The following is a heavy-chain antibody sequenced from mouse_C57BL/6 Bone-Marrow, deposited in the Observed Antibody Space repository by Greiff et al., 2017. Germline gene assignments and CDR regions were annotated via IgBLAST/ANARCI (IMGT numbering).Heavy chain of an antibody. CDR2: IYPRSGNT. J-gene: IGHJ4*01. V-gene: IGHV1-81*01. Sequence: VQRVESGAELARPGASVKLSCKASGYTFTSYGISWVKQRTGQGLEWIGEIYPRSGNTYYNEKFKGKATLTADKSSSTAYMELRSLTSEDSAVYFCARSDYDAMDYWGQGTSVTVSS. CDR3: ARSDYDAMDY. CDR1: GYTFTSYG.